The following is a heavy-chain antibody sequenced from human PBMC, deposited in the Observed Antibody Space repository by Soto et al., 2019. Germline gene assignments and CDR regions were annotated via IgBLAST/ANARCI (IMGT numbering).Heavy chain of an antibody. CDR1: GGSISSYY. Sequence: SETLSLTCTVSGGSISSYYWSWIRQPPGKGLEWIGYIYYSGSTNYNPSLKSRVTISVDTSKNQFSLKLSSVTAADTAVYYCARDAGQQLVYDYWGQGTLVTVSS. V-gene: IGHV4-59*01. CDR2: IYYSGST. CDR3: ARDAGQQLVYDY. D-gene: IGHD6-13*01. J-gene: IGHJ4*02.